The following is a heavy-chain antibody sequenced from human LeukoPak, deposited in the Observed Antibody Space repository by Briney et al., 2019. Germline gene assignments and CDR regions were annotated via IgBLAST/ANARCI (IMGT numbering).Heavy chain of an antibody. D-gene: IGHD3-3*01. V-gene: IGHV5-51*01. CDR2: IYPGDSDT. CDR1: GYTFSSYW. J-gene: IGHJ4*02. Sequence: GESLRISCKGSGYTFSSYWIGWVRQLPGKGLEWMGIIYPGDSDTRYSPSLQGQVTISVDTSIGTAYLQWSSLRASDTAIYYCARQNDFRLDYWGQGTLVTVSS. CDR3: ARQNDFRLDY.